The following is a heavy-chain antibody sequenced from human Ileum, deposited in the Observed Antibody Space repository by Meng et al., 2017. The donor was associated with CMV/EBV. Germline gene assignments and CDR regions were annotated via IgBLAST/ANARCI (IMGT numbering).Heavy chain of an antibody. CDR1: GGSISSSSYY. V-gene: IGHV4-39*01. J-gene: IGHJ4*02. CDR3: ARQGGASPTTGVF. Sequence: VSGGSISSSSYYWGWVRQPPGQGFEWIGSLYYTESTYYNTSLGSRVTMSVDTSRNQFSLKLSSVTVADTAVYYCARQGGASPTTGVFWGPGILVTVSS. D-gene: IGHD1-26*01. CDR2: LYYTEST.